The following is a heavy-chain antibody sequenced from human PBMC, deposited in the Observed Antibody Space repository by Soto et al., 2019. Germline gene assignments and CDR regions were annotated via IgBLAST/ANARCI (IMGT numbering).Heavy chain of an antibody. CDR3: GKNKGSGRNFEY. D-gene: IGHD2-15*01. Sequence: EVHLLESGGGFVQPAGSLTLSCAASGFTFSNFAMSWVRQAPGKGLEWVSSISHTGNTIYYADSVKGRFTISRDNAKNTVYLKINSQKAGDTASYSCGKNKGSGRNFEYWGQGTQVTVSS. J-gene: IGHJ4*02. V-gene: IGHV3-23*01. CDR1: GFTFSNFA. CDR2: ISHTGNTI.